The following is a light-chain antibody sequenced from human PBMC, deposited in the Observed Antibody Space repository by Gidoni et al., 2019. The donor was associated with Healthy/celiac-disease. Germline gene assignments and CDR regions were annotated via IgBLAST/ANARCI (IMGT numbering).Light chain of an antibody. CDR3: QQSYSTLLT. Sequence: DIQMTQSPSSLSASVGDRVTITCRASQSISSYLNWYQQKPRKAPKLLIYAASSLQSGVPSRFSGSGSGTDFTLTISSLQPEDFATYYCQQSYSTLLTFXGXTKVEIK. J-gene: IGKJ4*01. CDR1: QSISSY. CDR2: AAS. V-gene: IGKV1-39*01.